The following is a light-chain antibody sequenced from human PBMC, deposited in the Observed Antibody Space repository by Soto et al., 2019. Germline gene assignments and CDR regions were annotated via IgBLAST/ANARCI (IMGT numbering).Light chain of an antibody. CDR2: AAS. CDR1: QSISSY. Sequence: DIQMTQSPSSLSASVGDRVTITCRASQSISSYLYWYQQKPGQAPKLLIYAASSLQSGVPSRFSGSGSGTDFTLTISSLQPEDFATYYCQQSYSTPLAFGPGTKVDIK. CDR3: QQSYSTPLA. V-gene: IGKV1-39*01. J-gene: IGKJ3*01.